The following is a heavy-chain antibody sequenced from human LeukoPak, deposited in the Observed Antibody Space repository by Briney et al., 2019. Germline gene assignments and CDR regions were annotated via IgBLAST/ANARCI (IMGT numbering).Heavy chain of an antibody. CDR3: AQTIAVAASAY. V-gene: IGHV3-21*04. CDR2: ISSSSSYI. Sequence: GGSLRLSCAASGFTFSSYSMNWVRQAPGKGLEWVSSISSSSSYIYYADAVKGRFTISRDNSQNMLYLQMNSLRAEDTALYYCAQTIAVAASAYWGQGTPVTVSS. D-gene: IGHD6-19*01. J-gene: IGHJ4*02. CDR1: GFTFSSYS.